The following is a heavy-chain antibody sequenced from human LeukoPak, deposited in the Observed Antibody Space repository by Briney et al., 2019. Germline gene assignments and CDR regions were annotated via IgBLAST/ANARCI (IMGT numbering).Heavy chain of an antibody. D-gene: IGHD2-2*01. CDR1: GYTFTGYY. J-gene: IGHJ4*02. Sequence: ASVTVSCKASGYTFTGYYMHWVRQAPGQGLEWMGCINPNSGGTNYAQKFQGRVTMTRDTYISTAYMELSRLRSDDTAVYYCARGYCSSTSCYYYFDYWGQGTLVTVSS. V-gene: IGHV1-2*02. CDR2: INPNSGGT. CDR3: ARGYCSSTSCYYYFDY.